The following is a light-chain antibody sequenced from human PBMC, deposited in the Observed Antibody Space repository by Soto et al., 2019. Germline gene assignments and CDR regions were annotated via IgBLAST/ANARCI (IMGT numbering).Light chain of an antibody. CDR1: QSVNSNY. CDR2: GAS. CDR3: QKYDSTPPT. V-gene: IGKV3-20*01. Sequence: IVSTQSPGTLSLSPGERATLSCRASQSVNSNYLAWYQRKPGQAPRLLIYGASNRATDIPYRFSASGSGTDFTLTITRLEAEDFAVYYCQKYDSTPPTFGQGTKVEVK. J-gene: IGKJ1*01.